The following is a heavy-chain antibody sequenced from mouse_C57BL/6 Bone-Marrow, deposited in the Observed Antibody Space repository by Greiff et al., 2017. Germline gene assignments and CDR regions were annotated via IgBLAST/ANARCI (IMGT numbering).Heavy chain of an antibody. D-gene: IGHD2-2*01. CDR2: IHPNSGST. J-gene: IGHJ1*03. Sequence: QVQLKQPGAELVKPGASVKLSCKASGYTFTSYWMHWVKQRPGQGLEWIGMIHPNSGSTNYNEKFKSKATLTVDKSSSTAYMQLSSLTSEDSAVYYCARTGPSTMVTTYWYFDVWGTGTTVTVSS. CDR1: GYTFTSYW. CDR3: ARTGPSTMVTTYWYFDV. V-gene: IGHV1-64*01.